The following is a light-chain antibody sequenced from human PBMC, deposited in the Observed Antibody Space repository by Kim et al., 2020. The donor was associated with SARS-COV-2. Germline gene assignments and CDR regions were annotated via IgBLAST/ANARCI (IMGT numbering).Light chain of an antibody. CDR3: QAWDSSTV. J-gene: IGLJ1*01. V-gene: IGLV3-1*01. Sequence: VAVCPGQTASITCSGDKLGDKYACWYQQKPGQSPVLVIYQDTKRPSGIPERFSGSNSGNTATLTISGTQAMDEADYYCQAWDSSTVFGTGTKVTVL. CDR2: QDT. CDR1: KLGDKY.